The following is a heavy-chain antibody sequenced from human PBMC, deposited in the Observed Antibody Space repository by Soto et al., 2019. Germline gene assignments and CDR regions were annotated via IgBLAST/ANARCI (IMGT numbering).Heavy chain of an antibody. CDR2: ISGSGTGT. D-gene: IGHD4-17*01. CDR3: AKEDYGDVDC. V-gene: IGHV3-23*01. J-gene: IGHJ4*02. CDR1: GFSFRDYF. Sequence: GESLKISCAASGFSFRDYFMSWLRQAPGKGLEWVSYISGSGTGTYYAGSVRGRFTISRDNSKNTLYLQMNSLRADDTALYYCAKEDYGDVDCWGQGTLVTVSS.